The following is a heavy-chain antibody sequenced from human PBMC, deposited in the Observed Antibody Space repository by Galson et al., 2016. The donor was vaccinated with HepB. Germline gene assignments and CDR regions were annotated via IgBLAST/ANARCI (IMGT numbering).Heavy chain of an antibody. Sequence: TLSLTCTVSGDSGITDIHNWNWIRQPAGKGLEWLGRVSSSRHTNYNPSLNSRVTMAIATSKNQFSLRLTSVTPAATAVYFCARSLSLLGANWYFDRWGPGTLVAVSS. D-gene: IGHD5-12*01. CDR1: GDSGITDIHN. CDR2: VSSSRHT. J-gene: IGHJ2*01. CDR3: ARSLSLLGANWYFDR. V-gene: IGHV4-61*02.